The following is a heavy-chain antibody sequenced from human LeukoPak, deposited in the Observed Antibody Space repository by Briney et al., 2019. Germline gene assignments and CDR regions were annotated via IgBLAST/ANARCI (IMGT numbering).Heavy chain of an antibody. V-gene: IGHV3-73*01. CDR2: IRSKVNNYAT. Sequence: GGSLRLSCAASGFTFSDSAMHWVRQASGKGLEWVGRIRSKVNNYATAYAASVKDRFTISRDDSKNTAYLQMNSLKTEDTAVYYCARLSKHYWGQGILVTVSS. CDR1: GFTFSDSA. CDR3: ARLSKHY. J-gene: IGHJ4*02.